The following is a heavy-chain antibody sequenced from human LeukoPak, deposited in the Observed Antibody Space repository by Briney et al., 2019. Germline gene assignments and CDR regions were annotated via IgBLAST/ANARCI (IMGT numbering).Heavy chain of an antibody. CDR3: AKALYYDFWSGPNWFDP. Sequence: PGGSLRLACAASGFTFSSYGMHWVRQAPGKGLEWVAVISYDGSNKYYADSVKGRFTISRDNSKNTLCLQMNSLRAEDTAVYYCAKALYYDFWSGPNWFDPWGQGTLVTVSS. V-gene: IGHV3-30*18. J-gene: IGHJ5*02. CDR2: ISYDGSNK. D-gene: IGHD3-3*01. CDR1: GFTFSSYG.